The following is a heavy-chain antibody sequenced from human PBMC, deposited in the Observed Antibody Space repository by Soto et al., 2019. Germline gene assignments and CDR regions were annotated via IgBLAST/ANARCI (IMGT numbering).Heavy chain of an antibody. J-gene: IGHJ4*02. D-gene: IGHD6-19*01. CDR3: ARGINGFSSGWYYFDC. CDR1: GFTFSSFE. CDR2: ISTSGSSI. V-gene: IGHV3-48*03. Sequence: PGGSLRLSCAASGFTFSSFEMNWVRQAPGKGLEWVSYISTSGSSIYYADSVKGRFTISRDNAKNSLYLQMHSLRAEDTAVYYCARGINGFSSGWYYFDCWGQGTLVTVSS.